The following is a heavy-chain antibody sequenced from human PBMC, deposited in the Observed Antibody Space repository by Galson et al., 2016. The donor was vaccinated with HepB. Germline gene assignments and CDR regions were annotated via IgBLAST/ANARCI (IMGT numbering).Heavy chain of an antibody. D-gene: IGHD3-10*01. J-gene: IGHJ5*02. V-gene: IGHV3-23*01. Sequence: SLRLSCAASGFTFSIHDMSWVRQTPGRGLEWISGIRGGGPETYYADSVKGRFTISRDNSKNTVFLQMNSLRAEDTAVYYCAKCLWVRGVYPFDPWGQGTLVTVSS. CDR3: AKCLWVRGVYPFDP. CDR2: IRGGGPET. CDR1: GFTFSIHD.